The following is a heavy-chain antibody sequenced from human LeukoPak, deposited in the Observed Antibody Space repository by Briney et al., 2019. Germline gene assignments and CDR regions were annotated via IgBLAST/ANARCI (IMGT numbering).Heavy chain of an antibody. Sequence: PLGSLRLSCAASGFTFSSRWMSWVRQAPGKGREWGANIKEDGNEKYYVDSGKRRLTISRDHDKSSLYLQMNSLRADDTAVYYCATGVYHFDHWRQPTLVTVSS. D-gene: IGHD2-8*01. V-gene: IGHV3-7*01. J-gene: IGHJ4*02. CDR2: IKEDGNEK. CDR1: GFTFSSRW. CDR3: ATGVYHFDH.